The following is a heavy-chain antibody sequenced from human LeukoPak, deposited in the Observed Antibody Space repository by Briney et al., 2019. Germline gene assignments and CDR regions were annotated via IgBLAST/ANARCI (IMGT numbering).Heavy chain of an antibody. J-gene: IGHJ4*02. CDR1: GYTFTGYY. D-gene: IGHD6-13*01. CDR2: INPNSGGT. Sequence: ASVKVSCKASGYTFTGYYMHWVRQAPGQGLEWMGWINPNSGGTNYAQKFQGRVTMTRDTSISTAYMELSRLRSDGTAVYYCARDWLEQQLVLPNYWGQGTLVTVSS. CDR3: ARDWLEQQLVLPNY. V-gene: IGHV1-2*02.